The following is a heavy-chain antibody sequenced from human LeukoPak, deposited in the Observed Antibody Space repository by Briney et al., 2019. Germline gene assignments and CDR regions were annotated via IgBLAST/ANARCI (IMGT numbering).Heavy chain of an antibody. CDR1: GFTFSSYG. Sequence: GGSLRLSCAASGFTFSSYGMHWVRQAPGKGLEWVANIKQDGSEKYYVDSVKGRFTISRDNAKNSLYLQMNSLRAEDTAVYYCVTSRDGYNWVAFDIWGQGTMVTVSS. CDR2: IKQDGSEK. J-gene: IGHJ3*02. D-gene: IGHD5-24*01. V-gene: IGHV3-7*01. CDR3: VTSRDGYNWVAFDI.